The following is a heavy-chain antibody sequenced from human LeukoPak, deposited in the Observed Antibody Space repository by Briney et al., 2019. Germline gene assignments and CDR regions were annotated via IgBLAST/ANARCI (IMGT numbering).Heavy chain of an antibody. V-gene: IGHV1-2*02. CDR3: ARVLARYGNLDY. CDR2: INPNSGGT. CDR1: RYTFTDYY. D-gene: IGHD1-14*01. J-gene: IGHJ4*02. Sequence: GASVKVSCKASRYTFTDYYIHWVRQAPGQGLEWMGCINPNSGGTNYTQKFQGRVTMTRDTSISTAYLELNRLTSDDTAVYYCARVLARYGNLDYWGQGILVTVSS.